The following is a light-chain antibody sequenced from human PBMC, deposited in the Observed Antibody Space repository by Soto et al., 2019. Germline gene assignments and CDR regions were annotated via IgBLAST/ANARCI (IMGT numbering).Light chain of an antibody. V-gene: IGKV3-15*01. J-gene: IGKJ1*01. CDR3: QQYNNWPPV. CDR2: GAS. CDR1: QSVSSN. Sequence: EIVMTQSPATLSVSPGERATLSCRASQSVSSNLAWYQQKPGQAPRLLIYGASTRATGIPARFNGSGSGTEFTLTISSLQSEDFAVYYCQQYNNWPPVFGQGTKVDIK.